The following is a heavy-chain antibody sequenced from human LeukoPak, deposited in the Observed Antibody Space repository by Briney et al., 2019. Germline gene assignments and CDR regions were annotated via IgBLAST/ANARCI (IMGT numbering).Heavy chain of an antibody. J-gene: IGHJ5*02. CDR3: ARSAAAVFDRFDP. D-gene: IGHD6-13*01. CDR1: GGTFSSYA. Sequence: ASVKVSCKASGGTFSSYAISWVRQAPGQGLEWMGGIIPIFGTANYAQKFQGRVTITADKSTSTAYMELSSLRSEDTAVYYCARSAAAVFDRFDPWGQGTLVTFSS. V-gene: IGHV1-69*06. CDR2: IIPIFGTA.